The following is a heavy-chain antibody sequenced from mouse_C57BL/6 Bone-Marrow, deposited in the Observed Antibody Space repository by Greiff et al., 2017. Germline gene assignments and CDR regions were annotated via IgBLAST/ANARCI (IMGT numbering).Heavy chain of an antibody. CDR1: GYTFTSYW. CDR2: IYPGSGST. D-gene: IGHD2-2*01. V-gene: IGHV1-55*01. Sequence: QVQLKQPGAELVKPGASVKMSCKASGYTFTSYWITWVKQRPGQGLEWIGDIYPGSGSTNYNEKFKSKATLTVDTSSSTAYLQLSSLTSEDSAVYDCAREEVTTSYYYARDYWGQGTSVTVSS. CDR3: AREEVTTSYYYARDY. J-gene: IGHJ4*01.